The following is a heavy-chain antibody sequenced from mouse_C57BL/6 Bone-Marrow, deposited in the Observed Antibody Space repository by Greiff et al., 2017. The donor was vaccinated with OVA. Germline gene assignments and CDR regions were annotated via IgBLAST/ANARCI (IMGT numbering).Heavy chain of an antibody. V-gene: IGHV5-15*01. CDR3: ARRDYYGSSPYFDV. Sequence: EVMLVESGGGLVQPGGSLKLSCAASGFTFSDYGMAWVRQAPRKGPEWVAFISNLAYSIYYADTVTGRFTISRENAKNTLYLEISSLRSEDTAMYYCARRDYYGSSPYFDVWGTGTTVTVSS. D-gene: IGHD1-1*01. CDR2: ISNLAYSI. CDR1: GFTFSDYG. J-gene: IGHJ1*03.